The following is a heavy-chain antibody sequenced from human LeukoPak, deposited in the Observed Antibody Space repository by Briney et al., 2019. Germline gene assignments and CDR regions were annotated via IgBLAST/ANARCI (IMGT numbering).Heavy chain of an antibody. CDR3: ARGLLTGYSSSWYVGSYNWFDP. CDR2: INHSGST. Sequence: PSETLSLTGAVYGGSFSGYYWSWIRQPPGKGLEWIGEINHSGSTNYNPSLKSRVTISVDTSKNQFSLKLSSVTAADTAVYYCARGLLTGYSSSWYVGSYNWFDPWGQGTLVTVSS. CDR1: GGSFSGYY. V-gene: IGHV4-34*01. D-gene: IGHD6-13*01. J-gene: IGHJ5*02.